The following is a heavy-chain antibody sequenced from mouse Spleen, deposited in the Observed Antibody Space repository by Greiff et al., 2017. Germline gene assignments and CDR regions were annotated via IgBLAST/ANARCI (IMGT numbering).Heavy chain of an antibody. Sequence: VQLQQSGPSLVKPSQTLSLTCSVTGDSITSGYWNWIRKFPGNKLEYMGYISYSGSTYYNPSLKSRISITRDTSKNQYYLQLNSVTTEDTATYYCARNGYGNYGAMDYWGQGTSVTVSS. D-gene: IGHD2-1*01. CDR1: GDSITSGY. J-gene: IGHJ4*01. V-gene: IGHV3-8*02. CDR3: ARNGYGNYGAMDY. CDR2: ISYSGST.